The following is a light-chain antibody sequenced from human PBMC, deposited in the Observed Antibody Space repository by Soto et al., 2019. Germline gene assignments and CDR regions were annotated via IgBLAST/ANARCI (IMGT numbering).Light chain of an antibody. CDR2: ATS. V-gene: IGKV3-20*01. J-gene: IGKJ2*01. Sequence: EIVLTQSPGTLSLSPGESATLSFMASQSVDSAYLGWYQHKPGQAPRLLISATSRRATGTPDRFSGSGSGTDFTLTISRLEPEDFAVYYCQQHVRSPRTFGQGTKVDIK. CDR1: QSVDSAY. CDR3: QQHVRSPRT.